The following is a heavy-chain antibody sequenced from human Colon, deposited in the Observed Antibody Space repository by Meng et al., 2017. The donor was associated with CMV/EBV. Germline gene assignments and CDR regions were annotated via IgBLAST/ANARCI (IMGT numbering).Heavy chain of an antibody. D-gene: IGHD6-13*01. J-gene: IGHJ6*02. CDR2: MNPATGNT. CDR3: ARVRLAAAGSEPFSI. Sequence: ASVKVSCKASGYSFTNFDIYWVRQAPGQGLEWMGWMNPATGNTGYAETLQGRVTMTRDSSIGTAYMELSGLGSEDTAVYYCARVRLAAAGSEPFSIWGQGTTVTVSS. V-gene: IGHV1-8*01. CDR1: GYSFTNFD.